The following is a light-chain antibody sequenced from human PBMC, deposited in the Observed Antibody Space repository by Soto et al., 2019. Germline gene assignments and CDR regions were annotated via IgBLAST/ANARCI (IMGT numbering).Light chain of an antibody. Sequence: DIQMTQSPSTLSACVGDRVTITCRASQSISSWLAWYQQKPGKAPKLLIYKASSLESGVPSRFSGRGSGTEFTLTIISLQPDDFATYYCQQYNSYPCTFGQGTKVEIK. CDR3: QQYNSYPCT. CDR1: QSISSW. J-gene: IGKJ1*01. CDR2: KAS. V-gene: IGKV1-5*03.